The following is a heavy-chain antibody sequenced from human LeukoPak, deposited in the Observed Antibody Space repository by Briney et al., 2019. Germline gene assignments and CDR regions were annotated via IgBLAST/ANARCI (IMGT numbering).Heavy chain of an antibody. CDR3: ARVPRYCSSTSCYTLRALPYYYGMDV. CDR1: GGSISSSSYY. CDR2: IYYSGST. J-gene: IGHJ6*02. Sequence: PSETLSLTCTVSGGSISSSSYYWGWIRQPPGKGLEWIGSIYYSGSTYYNPSLKSRVTISVDTSKNRFSLKLSSVTAADTAVYYCARVPRYCSSTSCYTLRALPYYYGMDVWGQGTTVTVSS. D-gene: IGHD2-2*02. V-gene: IGHV4-39*01.